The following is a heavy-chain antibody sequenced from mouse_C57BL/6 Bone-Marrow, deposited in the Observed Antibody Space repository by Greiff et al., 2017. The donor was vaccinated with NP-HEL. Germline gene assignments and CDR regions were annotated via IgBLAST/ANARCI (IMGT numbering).Heavy chain of an antibody. Sequence: LQQSGPELVKPGASVKISCKASGYAFSSSWMNWVKQRPGKGLEWIGRIYPGDGDTNYNGKFKGKATLTADKSSSTAYMQLSSLTSEDSAVYFCARGYGYDGAWFAYWGQGTLVTVSA. CDR3: ARGYGYDGAWFAY. V-gene: IGHV1-82*01. D-gene: IGHD2-2*01. J-gene: IGHJ3*01. CDR2: IYPGDGDT. CDR1: GYAFSSSW.